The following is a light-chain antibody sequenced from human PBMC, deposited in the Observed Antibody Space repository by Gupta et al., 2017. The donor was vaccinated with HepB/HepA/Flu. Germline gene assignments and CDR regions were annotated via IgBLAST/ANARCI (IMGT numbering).Light chain of an antibody. V-gene: IGLV2-14*03. J-gene: IGLJ2*01. CDR1: SSDIGGYIY. CDR3: SSYTDSDTRI. Sequence: QSALTQPASVSGSPGQSITISCTGTSSDIGGYIYVSWYQHHPGKAPKLMIYDVGNRPSGVSNRFSGSKSGNTASLTISGLQAEDEADYYCSSYTDSDTRIFGGGTKLTVL. CDR2: DVG.